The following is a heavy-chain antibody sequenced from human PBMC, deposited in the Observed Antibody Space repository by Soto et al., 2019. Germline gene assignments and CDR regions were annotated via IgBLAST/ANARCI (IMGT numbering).Heavy chain of an antibody. J-gene: IGHJ6*02. V-gene: IGHV3-9*01. D-gene: IGHD6-19*01. CDR3: AKDPYSGGWSPSYGMDV. CDR1: GFTFDDYA. Sequence: EVQLVESGGGLVQPGRSLRLSCAASGFTFDDYAMHWVRQAPGKGLEWVSGISWNSGSIGYADSVKGRFTISRDNAKNSLYLQMNSLRAEDTALYYCAKDPYSGGWSPSYGMDVWGQGTTVTVSS. CDR2: ISWNSGSI.